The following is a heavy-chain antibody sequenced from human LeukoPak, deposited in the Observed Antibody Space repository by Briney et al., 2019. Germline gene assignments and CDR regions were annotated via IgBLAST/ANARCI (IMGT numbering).Heavy chain of an antibody. J-gene: IGHJ3*02. CDR2: ISGSGGST. V-gene: IGHV3-23*01. D-gene: IGHD5-18*01. CDR3: AKDLIGGYSYGYAPHNDAFDI. Sequence: PGGSLRLSCAASGFTFSSYAMSWVRQAPGKGLEWVSAISGSGGSTYYADSVKGRFTISRDNSKNTLYLQMNSLRAEDTAVYYCAKDLIGGYSYGYAPHNDAFDIWGQGTMVTVSS. CDR1: GFTFSSYA.